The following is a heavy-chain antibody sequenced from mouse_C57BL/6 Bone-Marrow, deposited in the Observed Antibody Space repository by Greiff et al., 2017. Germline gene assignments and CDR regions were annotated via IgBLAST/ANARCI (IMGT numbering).Heavy chain of an antibody. CDR2: IYPRDGST. V-gene: IGHV1-85*01. D-gene: IGHD1-1*01. Sequence: QVQLQQSGPELVKPGASVKLSCKASGYTFTSYDINWVKQRPGQGLEWIGWIYPRDGSTKYNEKFKGKATLTVDKSSSTAYQALHSLTSEDSAVYFCARLEVDGSSGVWYFDVWGTGTTVTVSS. CDR1: GYTFTSYD. CDR3: ARLEVDGSSGVWYFDV. J-gene: IGHJ1*03.